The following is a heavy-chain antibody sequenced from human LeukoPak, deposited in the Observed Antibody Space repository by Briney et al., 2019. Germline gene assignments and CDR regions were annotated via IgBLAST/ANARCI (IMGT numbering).Heavy chain of an antibody. CDR3: ARDRRAATHYYYYGMDV. CDR2: ISAYNGNT. V-gene: IGHV1-18*01. J-gene: IGHJ6*02. CDR1: GYTFTSYG. D-gene: IGHD1-26*01. Sequence: ASVKVSCKASGYTFTSYGISWVRQAPGQGLEWIGWISAYNGNTNYAQKLQGRVTMTTDTSTSTAYMELRSLRSDDTAVYYCARDRRAATHYYYYGMDVWGQGTTVTVSS.